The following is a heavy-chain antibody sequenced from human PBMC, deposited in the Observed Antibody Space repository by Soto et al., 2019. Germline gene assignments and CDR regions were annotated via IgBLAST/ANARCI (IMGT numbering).Heavy chain of an antibody. CDR3: ARDGMAATGT. CDR1: GGSISSSNW. J-gene: IGHJ4*02. CDR2: IHHSGST. V-gene: IGHV4-4*02. D-gene: IGHD1-1*01. Sequence: QVQLQESGPGLVKPSGTLALTCAVSGGSISSSNWWSWVRQPPGKGLEWIGEIHHSGSTNYKSSLTSRATISVDKSKSHISLKMRSVTGAETAVYYCARDGMAATGTWGKGTLVTVSS.